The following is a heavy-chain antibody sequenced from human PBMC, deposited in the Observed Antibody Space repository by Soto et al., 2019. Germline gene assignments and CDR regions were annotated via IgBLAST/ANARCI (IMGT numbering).Heavy chain of an antibody. J-gene: IGHJ6*02. D-gene: IGHD2-2*01. Sequence: SETLSLTCAVYGGSFSGYYWSWIRQPPGKGLEWIGEINHSGSTNYNPSLKSRVTISVDTSKDQFSLKLSSVTAADTAVYYCAREARLRCSSTSCYNPMDVWGQGTTVTVSS. CDR2: INHSGST. CDR1: GGSFSGYY. CDR3: AREARLRCSSTSCYNPMDV. V-gene: IGHV4-34*01.